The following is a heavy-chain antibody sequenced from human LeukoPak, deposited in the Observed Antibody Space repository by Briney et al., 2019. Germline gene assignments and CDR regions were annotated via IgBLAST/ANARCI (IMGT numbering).Heavy chain of an antibody. Sequence: SETLSLTCTVSGGSISSSSYYWGWIRQPPGKGLEWIGSIYYSGSTYYNPSLKSRVTISVDTSKNQFSLKLSSVTAADTAVYYCARDGRYFDWLLSWGQGTLVTVSS. D-gene: IGHD3-9*01. CDR3: ARDGRYFDWLLS. CDR2: IYYSGST. J-gene: IGHJ4*02. V-gene: IGHV4-39*07. CDR1: GGSISSSSYY.